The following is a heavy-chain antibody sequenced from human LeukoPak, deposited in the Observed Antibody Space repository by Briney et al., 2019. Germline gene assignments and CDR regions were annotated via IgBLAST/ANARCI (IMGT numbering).Heavy chain of an antibody. J-gene: IGHJ4*02. D-gene: IGHD3-9*01. CDR2: ISGSGGST. V-gene: IGHV3-23*01. CDR1: GFTFSSYA. CDR3: AKGDVLRYFDWLFFDY. Sequence: GGSLRLSCAASGFTFSSYAMSWVRQAPGKGLEWVSAISGSGGSTYYADSAKGRFTISRDNSKNTLYLQMNSLRAEDTAVYYCAKGDVLRYFDWLFFDYWGQGTLVTVSS.